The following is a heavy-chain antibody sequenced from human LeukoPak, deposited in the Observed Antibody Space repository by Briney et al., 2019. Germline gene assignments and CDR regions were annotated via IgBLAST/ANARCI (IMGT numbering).Heavy chain of an antibody. V-gene: IGHV3-21*04. CDR3: AKDMGAVGATGFDY. J-gene: IGHJ4*02. Sequence: TGGSLRLSCAASGFTFSSYSMNWVRQAPGKGLEWVSSISSSSSYIYYADSVKGRFTISRDNAKNSLYLQMNSLRAEDMALYYCAKDMGAVGATGFDYWGQGTLVTVSS. CDR2: ISSSSSYI. D-gene: IGHD1-26*01. CDR1: GFTFSSYS.